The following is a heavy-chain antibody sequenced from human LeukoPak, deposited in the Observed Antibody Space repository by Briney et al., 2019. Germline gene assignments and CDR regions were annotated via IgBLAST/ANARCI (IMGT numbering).Heavy chain of an antibody. CDR2: ISSSSSYI. CDR3: ARDPAYCSSTSCYGYYYYYGMDV. Sequence: KPGGSLRLSCAASGITFSSYSMNWVRQAPGKGLEWVSSISSSSSYIYYADSVKGRFTISRDNAKNSLYLQMNSLRAEDTAVYYCARDPAYCSSTSCYGYYYYYGMDVWGQGTTVTVSS. CDR1: GITFSSYS. J-gene: IGHJ6*02. D-gene: IGHD2-2*01. V-gene: IGHV3-21*01.